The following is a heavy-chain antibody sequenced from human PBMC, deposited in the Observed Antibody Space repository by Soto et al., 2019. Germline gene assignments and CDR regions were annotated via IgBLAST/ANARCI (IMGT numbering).Heavy chain of an antibody. CDR2: IYYSGST. Sequence: PSETLSLTCTVSGGSISSGDYYWSWIRQPPGKGLEWIGYIYYSGSTYYNPSLKSRVTIPVDTSKNQFSLKLSSVTAADTAVYYCASTKDIVATTDYWGQGTLVTVSS. J-gene: IGHJ4*02. D-gene: IGHD5-12*01. V-gene: IGHV4-30-4*01. CDR1: GGSISSGDYY. CDR3: ASTKDIVATTDY.